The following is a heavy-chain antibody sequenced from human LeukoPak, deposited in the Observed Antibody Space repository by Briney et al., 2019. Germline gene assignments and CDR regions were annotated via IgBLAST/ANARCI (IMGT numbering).Heavy chain of an antibody. D-gene: IGHD6-19*01. CDR1: GFTCSNYY. Sequence: GGSLRLSCVASGFTCSNYYMRWFRQAPGKGLEWLSYITSSGRTKDYADSVKGRFTMSRDNARNSLYLQLDSLRAEDPAVSYCAREISHGCGLYGDDWGQGTLVTVSS. CDR3: AREISHGCGLYGDD. J-gene: IGHJ4*02. CDR2: ITSSGRTK. V-gene: IGHV3-11*01.